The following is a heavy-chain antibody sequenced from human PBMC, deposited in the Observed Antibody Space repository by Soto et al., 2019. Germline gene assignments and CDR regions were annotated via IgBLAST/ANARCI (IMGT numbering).Heavy chain of an antibody. D-gene: IGHD3-3*01. CDR1: GGSVSSGSYY. CDR2: IYYSGST. V-gene: IGHV4-61*01. Sequence: ASETLSLTCTVSGGSVSSGSYYWNWIRQPPGKGLEWIGYIYYSGSTNYNPSLKSRVTISVDTSKNQFSLKLSSVTAADTAVYYCARVRGYDFWSGYYPLYYYYYGMDVWGQGTTVTVSS. J-gene: IGHJ6*02. CDR3: ARVRGYDFWSGYYPLYYYYYGMDV.